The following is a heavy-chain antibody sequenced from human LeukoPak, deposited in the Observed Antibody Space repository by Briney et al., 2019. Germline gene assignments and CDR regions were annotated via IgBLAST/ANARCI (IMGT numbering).Heavy chain of an antibody. V-gene: IGHV3-30*18. D-gene: IGHD4-11*01. Sequence: PGRSLRLSCAASGFTFSSYGMHWVRQAPGKGLEWVAVISYDGSNKYYADSVKGRFTISRDNSKNTLYLQMNSLRAEDTAVYYCAKDPYGNPSGMDVWGQGTTVTVSS. CDR3: AKDPYGNPSGMDV. J-gene: IGHJ6*02. CDR2: ISYDGSNK. CDR1: GFTFSSYG.